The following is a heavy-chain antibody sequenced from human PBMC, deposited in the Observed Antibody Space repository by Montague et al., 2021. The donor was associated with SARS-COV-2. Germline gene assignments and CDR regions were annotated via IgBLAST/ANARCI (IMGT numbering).Heavy chain of an antibody. D-gene: IGHD4-11*01. CDR2: ISYGGIA. J-gene: IGHJ5*01. Sequence: SETLSLTCAVSGVSITSTNWWCLVRQPPGEGLEWVGEISYGGIATYNPSLNSPATISMDRSSNLFSLMLSSVTAADTAIYYCAGKVLTVPGDSWGQGTLVTVS. CDR1: GVSITSTNW. CDR3: AGKVLTVPGDS. V-gene: IGHV4-4*02.